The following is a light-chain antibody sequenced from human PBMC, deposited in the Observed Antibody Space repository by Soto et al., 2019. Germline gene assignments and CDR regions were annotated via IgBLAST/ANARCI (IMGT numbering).Light chain of an antibody. CDR1: ETVSSN. V-gene: IGKV3-20*01. J-gene: IGKJ5*01. CDR2: SAS. CDR3: QHYQSGHPIT. Sequence: TPSPATLSVSPGEIATLSCRASETVSSNLAWYQQKLGQAPRLLIYSASSRATGIPDRFSGSGSGTDFTLTISRLEPEDFALYYCQHYQSGHPITFGQGTRLEIK.